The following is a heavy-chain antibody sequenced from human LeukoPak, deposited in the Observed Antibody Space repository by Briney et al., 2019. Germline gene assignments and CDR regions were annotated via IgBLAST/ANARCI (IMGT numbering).Heavy chain of an antibody. CDR2: IIPIFGTA. Sequence: ASVKVSCKASGDTFSSYAISWVRQAPGQGLEWMGGIIPIFGTANYAQKFQGRVTITADESTSTAYMELSSLRSEDTAVYYCARGGRSYCSSTSCYFNNWFDPWGQGTLVTVSS. D-gene: IGHD2-2*01. CDR3: ARGGRSYCSSTSCYFNNWFDP. J-gene: IGHJ5*02. CDR1: GDTFSSYA. V-gene: IGHV1-69*13.